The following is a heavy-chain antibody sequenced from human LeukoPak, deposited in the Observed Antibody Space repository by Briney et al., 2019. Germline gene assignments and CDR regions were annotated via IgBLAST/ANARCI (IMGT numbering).Heavy chain of an antibody. CDR3: ARVEVGSTIGYYFDR. D-gene: IGHD1-26*01. J-gene: IGHJ4*02. Sequence: SETLSLTCTVSGDSISSYYWTWIRQPPGKGLEWIGYIYHSGGTNYNPSLKSRVTISIDTSKNQFSLKLNPVTAADTAVYYCARVEVGSTIGYYFDRWGQGTLVTVSS. CDR2: IYHSGGT. V-gene: IGHV4-59*01. CDR1: GDSISSYY.